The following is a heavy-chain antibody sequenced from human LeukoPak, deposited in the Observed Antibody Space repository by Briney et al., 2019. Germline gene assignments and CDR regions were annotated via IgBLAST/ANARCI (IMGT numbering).Heavy chain of an antibody. Sequence: GGSLRLSCAASGFTVSNNYLSWVRQAPGKGLEWVSVIYSGGGTYYADSVKGRFTTSRDNSKNTLYLQMNSLRGEDTAVYYCARDRDPASLRDAFDIWAKGQWSPSLQ. D-gene: IGHD2-2*01. V-gene: IGHV3-66*02. CDR3: ARDRDPASLRDAFDI. J-gene: IGHJ3*02. CDR2: IYSGGGT. CDR1: GFTVSNNY.